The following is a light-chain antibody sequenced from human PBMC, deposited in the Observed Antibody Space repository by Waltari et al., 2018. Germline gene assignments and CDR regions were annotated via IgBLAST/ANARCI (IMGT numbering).Light chain of an antibody. V-gene: IGKV3-20*01. CDR3: QHHVRLPAT. CDR1: HTIGNY. J-gene: IGKJ1*01. CDR2: GAS. Sequence: IVLTPSPGTLSLSPGGRATLSCRASHTIGNYLAWYQQKPGQAPRLLIYGASSRAAGIPDRFSGSGSGADFSLTISRLEPEDLAVYYCQHHVRLPATFGQGTKV.